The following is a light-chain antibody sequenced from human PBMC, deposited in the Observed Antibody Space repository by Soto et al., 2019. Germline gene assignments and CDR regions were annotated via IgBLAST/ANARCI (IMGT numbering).Light chain of an antibody. J-gene: IGKJ3*01. CDR3: QQYYSYPGT. V-gene: IGKV1-8*01. CDR2: AAS. CDR1: QGISSY. Sequence: AIRMTQSPSSLSASTGDRVTITCRASQGISSYLAWYQQKPGKAPKLLIYAASTLQSGVPSRFSGSGSGTDFTLTISCLQSEDFATYYCQQYYSYPGTFXPGTKVDIK.